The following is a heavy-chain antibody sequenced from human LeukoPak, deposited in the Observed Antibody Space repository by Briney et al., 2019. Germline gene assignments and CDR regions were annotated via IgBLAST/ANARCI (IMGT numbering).Heavy chain of an antibody. CDR3: ARGPYDFWSGYYNY. D-gene: IGHD3-3*01. CDR1: GGTFSSYA. CDR2: IISIFGTA. J-gene: IGHJ4*02. Sequence: GASVKVSCXASGGTFSSYAISWMRQARGQGLEWMGGIISIFGTANYAQKFQGRVTITTDESTSTAYMELSSLRSEDTAVYYCARGPYDFWSGYYNYWGQGTLVTVSS. V-gene: IGHV1-69*05.